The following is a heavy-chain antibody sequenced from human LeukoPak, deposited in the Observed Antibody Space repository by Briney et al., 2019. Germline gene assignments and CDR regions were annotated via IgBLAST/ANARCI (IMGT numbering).Heavy chain of an antibody. J-gene: IGHJ4*02. CDR2: INHSGST. D-gene: IGHD5-18*01. CDR1: GGSFSGYY. Sequence: SETLSLTCAVYGGSFSGYYWSWIRQPPGKGLEWIGEINHSGSTNYNPSLKSRVTISVDASKNQFSLKLSSVTAADTAVYYCASDNTAMFDWGQGTLVTVSS. CDR3: ASDNTAMFD. V-gene: IGHV4-34*01.